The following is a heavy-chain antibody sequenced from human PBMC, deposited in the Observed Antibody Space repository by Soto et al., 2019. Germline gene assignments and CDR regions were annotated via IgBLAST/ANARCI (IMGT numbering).Heavy chain of an antibody. V-gene: IGHV3-7*05. CDR1: GFTFSSSW. CDR2: INQDGSEK. CDR3: ANKGIATYYGMDV. Sequence: EVQLVESGGGLVQPGGSLRLSCAASGFTFSSSWMSWVRQAPGKGLEWVANINQDGSEKYYVDFVKGRFTISRDNAKNSLYLQMNSLRAEDTAVYYCANKGIATYYGMDVWGQGTTVTVSS. J-gene: IGHJ6*02. D-gene: IGHD6-13*01.